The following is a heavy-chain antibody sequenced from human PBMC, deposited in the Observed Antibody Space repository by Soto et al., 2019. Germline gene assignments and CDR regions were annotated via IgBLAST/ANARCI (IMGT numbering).Heavy chain of an antibody. Sequence: QLQLQESGPGLVKPSETLSLTCTVSGGSISSSSYYWSWIRQPPGKGLEWIGSIYYSGSTYYNPSLKSRGTISVDTSKNQFSLKLSSVTAADKAVYYCARQALVEPSYYYYYMDVWGKGTTVTVSS. V-gene: IGHV4-39*01. CDR3: ARQALVEPSYYYYYMDV. CDR2: IYYSGST. CDR1: GGSISSSSYY. J-gene: IGHJ6*03. D-gene: IGHD6-6*01.